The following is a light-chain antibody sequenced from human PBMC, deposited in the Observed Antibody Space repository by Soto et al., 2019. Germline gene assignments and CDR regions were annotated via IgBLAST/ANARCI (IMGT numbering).Light chain of an antibody. CDR3: SSYTSSSTYVV. CDR2: DVS. Sequence: QSALTQPASVSGSPGQSITISCTGTSSDVGGYNYVSWYQQHPGEAPKLMIYDVSHRPSGVSNRFSGSKSGNTASLTISGLQAEDEADYYCSSYTSSSTYVVFGGGTKLTVL. CDR1: SSDVGGYNY. V-gene: IGLV2-14*01. J-gene: IGLJ2*01.